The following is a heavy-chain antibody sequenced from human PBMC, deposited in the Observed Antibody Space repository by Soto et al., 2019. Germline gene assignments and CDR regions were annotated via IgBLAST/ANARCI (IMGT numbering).Heavy chain of an antibody. J-gene: IGHJ6*03. CDR1: GGSISSSSYY. D-gene: IGHD6-13*01. CDR2: IYYSGST. Sequence: SETLSLTCTVSGGSISSSSYYWGWIRQPPGKGLEWIGYIYYSGSTNYNPSLKSRVTISVDTSKNQFSLKLSSVTAADTAVYYCARQSSSWPYYYYYYMDVWGKGTTVTVSS. CDR3: ARQSSSWPYYYYYYMDV. V-gene: IGHV4-61*05.